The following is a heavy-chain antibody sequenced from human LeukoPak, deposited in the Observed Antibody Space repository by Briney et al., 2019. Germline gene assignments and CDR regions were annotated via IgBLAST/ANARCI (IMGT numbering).Heavy chain of an antibody. Sequence: PGGSLRLSCAASGFTFSNAWMTWVRQAPGKGLEWVGRIKSKTDGETTDYAAPVKGRFTISRDDSKNTLYLQMNSLKTEDTAVYYCTTVGVCWGQGTLVTVSS. V-gene: IGHV3-15*01. D-gene: IGHD1-26*01. CDR1: GFTFSNAW. J-gene: IGHJ4*02. CDR3: TTVGVC. CDR2: IKSKTDGETT.